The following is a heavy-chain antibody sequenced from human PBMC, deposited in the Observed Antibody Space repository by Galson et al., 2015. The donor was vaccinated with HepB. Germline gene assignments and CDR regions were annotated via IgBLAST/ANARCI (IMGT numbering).Heavy chain of an antibody. Sequence: SVKVSCKASGYTFTSYGISWVRQAPGQGLEWMGWISAYNGNTNYAQKLQGRVTMTTDTSTSTAYMELRSLRSDDTAVYYCARGVYEYYDFWSGYSYYMDVWGKGTTVTVSS. V-gene: IGHV1-18*01. J-gene: IGHJ6*03. D-gene: IGHD3-3*01. CDR2: ISAYNGNT. CDR1: GYTFTSYG. CDR3: ARGVYEYYDFWSGYSYYMDV.